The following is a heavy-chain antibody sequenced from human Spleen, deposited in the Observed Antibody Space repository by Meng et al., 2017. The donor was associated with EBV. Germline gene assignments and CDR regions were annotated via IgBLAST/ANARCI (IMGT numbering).Heavy chain of an antibody. CDR2: IFHTETT. CDR3: ARTIYGDYPRIDP. V-gene: IGHV4-4*02. CDR1: GGSLSSVDW. Sequence: GRGPCLVKATGTLLLTWVVSGGSLSSVDWWSWVRQTPGKGIEWIGEIFHTETTNYKPSLQGRVTVSLDKSRNQFFLKRSSVTAADTAVYYCARTIYGDYPRIDPWGQGTLVTDSS. D-gene: IGHD4-17*01. J-gene: IGHJ5*02.